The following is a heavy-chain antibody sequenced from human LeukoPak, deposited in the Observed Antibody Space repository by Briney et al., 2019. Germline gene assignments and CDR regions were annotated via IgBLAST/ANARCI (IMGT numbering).Heavy chain of an antibody. J-gene: IGHJ4*02. D-gene: IGHD2-15*01. CDR1: GGSVSSYH. V-gene: IGHV4-59*08. CDR3: ARRGGGYCSGGSCYSLDY. Sequence: SETLSLTCTVSGGSVSSYHWSWIRQPPGKGLEWIGYIYYSGSTNYNPSLKSRATISLDTSKNQFSLKLTSVTAAGTAVYYCARRGGGYCSGGSCYSLDYWGQGTLVTVSS. CDR2: IYYSGST.